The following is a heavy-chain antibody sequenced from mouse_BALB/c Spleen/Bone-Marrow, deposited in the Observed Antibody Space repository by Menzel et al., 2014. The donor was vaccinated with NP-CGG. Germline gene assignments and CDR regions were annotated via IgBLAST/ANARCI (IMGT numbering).Heavy chain of an antibody. V-gene: IGHV2-2*02. CDR2: IWSGGST. J-gene: IGHJ3*01. Sequence: QVQLKQSGPGLVQPSQSLSITCTASGFSLTSYGVHWVRQSPGKGLEWLGVIWSGGSTDYNAAFISRLSISKDNSKSQVFFKMSSLQANDTAIYYCARNSRGYGNSFAYWGQGTLVTVSA. CDR3: ARNSRGYGNSFAY. D-gene: IGHD2-10*02. CDR1: GFSLTSYG.